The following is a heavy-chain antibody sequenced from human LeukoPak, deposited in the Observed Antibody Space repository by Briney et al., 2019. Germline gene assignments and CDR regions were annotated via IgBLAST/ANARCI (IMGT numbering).Heavy chain of an antibody. V-gene: IGHV3-48*03. D-gene: IGHD3-22*01. J-gene: IGHJ3*02. CDR3: ARENDYDSGDAFDI. CDR1: GFTFRSYE. CDR2: ISSSGSGSTM. Sequence: GGSLRLSCAASGFTFRSYEMNWVRQAPGKGLEWVSYISSSGSGSTMYYADSVKGRFTISRDKAKNSLYLQMNSLRAEDTAVYYCARENDYDSGDAFDIWGQGTMVTVSS.